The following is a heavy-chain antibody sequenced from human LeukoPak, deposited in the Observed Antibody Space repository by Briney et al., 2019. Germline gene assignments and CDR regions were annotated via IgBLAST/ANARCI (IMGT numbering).Heavy chain of an antibody. CDR1: GFTFSTFE. J-gene: IGHJ6*02. CDR3: ARPPYSGSYDLKYYYYGMDV. D-gene: IGHD1-26*01. V-gene: IGHV3-48*03. Sequence: GGSLRLSCAASGFTFSTFEMNWVRQAPGKGLEWVSYISRSGGNIYYADSVEGRFTISRDNAKNSLYLQMNSLRAEDTAVYYCARPPYSGSYDLKYYYYGMDVWGQGTTVTVSS. CDR2: ISRSGGNI.